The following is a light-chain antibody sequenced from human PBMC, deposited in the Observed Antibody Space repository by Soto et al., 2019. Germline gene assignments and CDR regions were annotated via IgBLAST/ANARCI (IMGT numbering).Light chain of an antibody. V-gene: IGKV3-15*01. J-gene: IGKJ5*01. CDR2: GAS. CDR3: QQYNNWPPIT. CDR1: QSLRSSY. Sequence: EVVLTQSSNTLSLSPGERATLSCWASQSLRSSYLAWYQQKPGQAPRLLIYGASTRATGIPARFSGSGSGTEFTLTISSLQSEDFAVYYCQQYNNWPPITFGQGTRLEI.